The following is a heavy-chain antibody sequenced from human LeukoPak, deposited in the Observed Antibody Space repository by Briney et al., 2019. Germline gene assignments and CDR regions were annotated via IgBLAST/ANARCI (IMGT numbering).Heavy chain of an antibody. CDR2: INWNSDSI. V-gene: IGHV3-9*01. CDR3: AINGGGDSGYGNFDY. D-gene: IGHD5-12*01. CDR1: GFTFDDYA. J-gene: IGHJ4*02. Sequence: GGSLRLSRAVSGFTFDDYAMHWVRQVPGKDLEWVSGINWNSDSIGYADSVKGRFTTSRDNAKNSLYLQMNSLRAEDTAFYYCAINGGGDSGYGNFDYWGQGTLVTVSS.